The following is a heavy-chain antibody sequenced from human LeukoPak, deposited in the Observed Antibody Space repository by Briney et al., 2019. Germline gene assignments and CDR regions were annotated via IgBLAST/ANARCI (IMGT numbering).Heavy chain of an antibody. D-gene: IGHD3-10*01. CDR3: ARALPYGSGSSHYYYMDV. CDR2: IIPIFGTA. J-gene: IGHJ6*03. Sequence: SVKVSCKASGGTFSSYAISWVRQAPGQGLEWMGGIIPIFGTANYAQKFQGRVTITADKSTSTAYMELSSLRSDDTAVYYCARALPYGSGSSHYYYMDVWGKGTTVTVSS. CDR1: GGTFSSYA. V-gene: IGHV1-69*06.